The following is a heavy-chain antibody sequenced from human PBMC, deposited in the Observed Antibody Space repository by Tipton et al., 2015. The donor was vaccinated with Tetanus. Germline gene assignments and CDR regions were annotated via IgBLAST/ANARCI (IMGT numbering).Heavy chain of an antibody. D-gene: IGHD3-16*01. V-gene: IGHV4-31*03. J-gene: IGHJ4*02. CDR2: IYYIGST. CDR1: GASIDSGGSY. Sequence: TLSLTCTVSGASIDSGGSYWTWIRHRPGEGLEWIASIYYIGSTYYNSSLKSRVTISMDTSTNEVSLQLTSVTGADTAVYFCARDLGFGPDYWGRGTLVTVSS. CDR3: ARDLGFGPDY.